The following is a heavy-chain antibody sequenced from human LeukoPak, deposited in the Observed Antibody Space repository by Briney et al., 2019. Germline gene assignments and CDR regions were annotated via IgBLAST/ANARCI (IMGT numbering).Heavy chain of an antibody. J-gene: IGHJ3*02. CDR3: ATSQTMIVVTDAFDI. CDR2: IYHSGST. Sequence: SETLSLTCTVSGYSISSGYYWGWIRQPPGKGLEWIGSIYHSGSTYYNPSLKSRVTISVDTSKNQFSLKLSSVTAADTAVYYCATSQTMIVVTDAFDIWGQGTMVTVSS. V-gene: IGHV4-38-2*02. D-gene: IGHD3-22*01. CDR1: GYSISSGYY.